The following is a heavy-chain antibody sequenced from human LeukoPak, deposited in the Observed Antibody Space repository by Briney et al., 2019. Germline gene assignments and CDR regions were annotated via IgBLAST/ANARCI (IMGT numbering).Heavy chain of an antibody. CDR2: LYHSGSP. Sequence: PSETLPLTCTVSGYSISSGYYWGWVRQPPGKGLEWIGSLYHSGSPYSNPSLQSRVTISVDTSKNQFSLKLSSMIAADTAVYYCTRDSGYKFDFWGQGTLVMVSS. J-gene: IGHJ4*02. V-gene: IGHV4-38-2*02. CDR3: TRDSGYKFDF. D-gene: IGHD5-12*01. CDR1: GYSISSGYY.